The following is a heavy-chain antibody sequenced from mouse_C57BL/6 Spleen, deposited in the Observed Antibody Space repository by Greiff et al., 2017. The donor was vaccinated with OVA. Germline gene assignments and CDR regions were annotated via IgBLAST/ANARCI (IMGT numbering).Heavy chain of an antibody. CDR2: IYPGDGDT. CDR3: ARRSFITGDAMDY. Sequence: VKLVESGPELVKPGASVKISCKASGYAFSSSWMNWVKQRPGKGLEWIGRIYPGDGDTNYNGKFKGKATLTADKSSSTAYMQLSSLTSEDSAVYFCARRSFITGDAMDYWGQGTSVTVSS. V-gene: IGHV1-82*01. J-gene: IGHJ4*01. CDR1: GYAFSSSW. D-gene: IGHD1-1*01.